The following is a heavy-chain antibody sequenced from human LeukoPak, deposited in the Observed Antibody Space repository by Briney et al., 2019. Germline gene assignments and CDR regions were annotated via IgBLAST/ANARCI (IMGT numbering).Heavy chain of an antibody. CDR2: ISAYNGNT. Sequence: ASVKVSCKASGYTFTGYGISWVRQAPGQGLEWMGWISAYNGNTNNAQKLQGRVTMTTDTSTSTAYMELRSLRSDDTAVYYCARDSTRIDRWFDPWGQGTLVTVSS. J-gene: IGHJ5*02. D-gene: IGHD1-14*01. CDR3: ARDSTRIDRWFDP. V-gene: IGHV1-18*01. CDR1: GYTFTGYG.